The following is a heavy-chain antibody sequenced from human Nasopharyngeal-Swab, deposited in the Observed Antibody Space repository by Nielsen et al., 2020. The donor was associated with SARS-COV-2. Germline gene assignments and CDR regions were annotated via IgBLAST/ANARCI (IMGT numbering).Heavy chain of an antibody. J-gene: IGHJ4*02. V-gene: IGHV3-21*01. D-gene: IGHD2-8*01. CDR2: ISSSSSYI. Sequence: GESLKISCAASGFTFSSYGMHWVRQAPGKGLEWVSSISSSSSYIYYADSVKGRFTISRDNAKNSLHLQMNSLRAEDTAVYYCARAEGGLYAPDYWGQGTLVTVSS. CDR1: GFTFSSYG. CDR3: ARAEGGLYAPDY.